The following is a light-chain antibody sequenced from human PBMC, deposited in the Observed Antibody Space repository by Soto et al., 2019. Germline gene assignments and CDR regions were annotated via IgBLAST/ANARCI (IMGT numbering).Light chain of an antibody. J-gene: IGKJ4*01. CDR1: QSVSHL. CDR2: DAS. Sequence: EIVLTQSPATLSLSPGERATLSCRASQSVSHLLAWYQQKPGQAPRLLIYDASNRATDIPARFSGSGSGTDFTLTISSLEPEDFAVYYCQQRSNWPTFGGGTKVEIK. CDR3: QQRSNWPT. V-gene: IGKV3-11*01.